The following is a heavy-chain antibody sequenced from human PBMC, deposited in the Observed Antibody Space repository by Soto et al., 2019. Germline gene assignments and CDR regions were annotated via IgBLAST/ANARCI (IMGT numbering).Heavy chain of an antibody. V-gene: IGHV3-33*01. D-gene: IGHD3-22*01. Sequence: QPGGSLRLSCAASGFTFSSYGMHWVRQAPGKGLEWVAVIWYDGSNKYYADSVKGRFTISRDNSKNTLCLQMNSLRAEDTAVYYCAREGEPYYYDSSGYYHYYYYDMDVWGQGTTVTVSS. CDR1: GFTFSSYG. CDR2: IWYDGSNK. J-gene: IGHJ6*02. CDR3: AREGEPYYYDSSGYYHYYYYDMDV.